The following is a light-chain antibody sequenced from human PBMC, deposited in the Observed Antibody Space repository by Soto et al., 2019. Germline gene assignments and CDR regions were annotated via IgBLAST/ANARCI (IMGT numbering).Light chain of an antibody. CDR1: QSISSW. CDR3: QQYNGYPWT. Sequence: DIQMTQSPSTLSASVGDRVTITCRASQSISSWLAWYQQKPGRAPKLLIYKASSLQSGVPSRFSGSGSGTEFTLTLRCLQPDDFATYYCQQYNGYPWTFGQGTRVEIK. CDR2: KAS. V-gene: IGKV1-5*03. J-gene: IGKJ1*01.